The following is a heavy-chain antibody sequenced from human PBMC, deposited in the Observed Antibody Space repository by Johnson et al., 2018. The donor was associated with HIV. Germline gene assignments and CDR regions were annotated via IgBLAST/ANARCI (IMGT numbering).Heavy chain of an antibody. CDR3: VRVAYYYDSSGYSVFDI. CDR2: INGNGGST. CDR1: GFTFDDYA. J-gene: IGHJ3*02. V-gene: IGHV3-20*04. D-gene: IGHD3-22*01. Sequence: MQLVESGASVVRPGGSLRVSCEASGFTFDDYAMSRVRQPPGKGLEWDSGINGNGGSTGYADSVKGRSTISRDNAKNALYLQMNSLRAVDTALYYCVRVAYYYDSSGYSVFDIWGQGTMVTVSS.